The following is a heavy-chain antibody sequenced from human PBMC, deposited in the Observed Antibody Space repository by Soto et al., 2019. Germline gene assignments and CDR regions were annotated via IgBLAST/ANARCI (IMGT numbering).Heavy chain of an antibody. V-gene: IGHV4-39*01. CDR2: IYYIGST. CDR3: ASRHTAMDLGDAFDI. D-gene: IGHD5-18*01. Sequence: TRTLHRYTIPFSSYYCASIRQPPGKGLEWIGSIYYIGSTYYNPSLKSRVTISVDTSKNQFSLKLSSVTAADTAVYYCASRHTAMDLGDAFDIWGQGTMVT. J-gene: IGHJ3*02. CDR1: RYTIPFSSYY.